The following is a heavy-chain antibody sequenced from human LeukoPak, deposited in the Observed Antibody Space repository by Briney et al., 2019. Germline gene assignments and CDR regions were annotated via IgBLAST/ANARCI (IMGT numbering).Heavy chain of an antibody. CDR2: IYYSGST. V-gene: IGHV4-39*01. J-gene: IGHJ4*02. CDR1: GGSISSSSYY. Sequence: PSETLSLTCTVSGGSISSSSYYWGWIRQPPGKGLEWIGSIYYSGSTYYNPSLKSRVTISVDTFKNQFSLKLSSVTAADTAVYYCARQLEVVAATAGPLTYYFDYWGQGTLVTVSS. CDR3: ARQLEVVAATAGPLTYYFDY. D-gene: IGHD2-15*01.